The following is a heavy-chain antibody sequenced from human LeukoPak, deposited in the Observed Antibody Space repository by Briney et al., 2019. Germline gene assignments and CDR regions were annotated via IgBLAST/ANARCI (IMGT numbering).Heavy chain of an antibody. V-gene: IGHV4-59*01. CDR2: IYYSGST. CDR3: SSGYYMGDAFDI. D-gene: IGHD3-22*01. J-gene: IGHJ3*02. Sequence: PSETPSLTCTVSGGSISSYYWSWIRQPPGKGLEWIGYIYYSGSTNYNPSLKSRVTISVDTSKNQFSLKLSSVTAADTAVYYCSSGYYMGDAFDIWGQGTMVTVSS. CDR1: GGSISSYY.